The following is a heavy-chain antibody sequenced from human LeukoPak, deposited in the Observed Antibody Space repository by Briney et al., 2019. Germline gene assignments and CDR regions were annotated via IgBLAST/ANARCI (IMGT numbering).Heavy chain of an antibody. Sequence: ASEKVSCKAFGYTFTAYHMHWVRQAPGQGLEWMGWINPNSGGTNYAQKFQGRVTMTRDTSISTAYMELTRLRSDDTAVYYCAYGGSAAQFNYNYYLMDVWGPGTTVTVSS. V-gene: IGHV1-2*02. CDR2: INPNSGGT. D-gene: IGHD6-6*01. J-gene: IGHJ6*02. CDR3: AYGGSAAQFNYNYYLMDV. CDR1: GYTFTAYH.